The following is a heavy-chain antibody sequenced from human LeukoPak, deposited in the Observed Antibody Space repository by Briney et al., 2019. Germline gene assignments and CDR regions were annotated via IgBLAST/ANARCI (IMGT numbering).Heavy chain of an antibody. Sequence: PGGSLRLSCAASGFTFSSYAMSWVRQAPGKGLEWVPAISGSGGSTYYADSVKGRFTISRDNSKNTLYLQMNSLRAEDTAVYYCAKLPWGSCRYNPLDYWGQGTLVTVSS. CDR3: AKLPWGSCRYNPLDY. CDR1: GFTFSSYA. V-gene: IGHV3-23*01. D-gene: IGHD3-16*02. J-gene: IGHJ4*02. CDR2: ISGSGGST.